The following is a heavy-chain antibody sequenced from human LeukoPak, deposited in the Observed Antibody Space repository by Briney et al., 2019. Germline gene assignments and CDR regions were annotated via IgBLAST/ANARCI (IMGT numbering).Heavy chain of an antibody. V-gene: IGHV1-46*03. CDR1: GYTFTSYG. CDR3: TRLYDISNSWFDP. D-gene: IGHD3-9*01. CDR2: IYPSGGST. J-gene: IGHJ5*02. Sequence: ASVKVSCKATGYTFTSYGMSWVRQAPGQGLEWMGMIYPSGGSTSYAQKFQGRVTMTRDTSTSTVYMEMSSLRSEDTAVYYCTRLYDISNSWFDPWGQGTLVTVSS.